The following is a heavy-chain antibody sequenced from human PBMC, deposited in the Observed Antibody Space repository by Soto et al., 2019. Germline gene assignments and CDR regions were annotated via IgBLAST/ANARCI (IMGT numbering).Heavy chain of an antibody. D-gene: IGHD1-20*01. CDR1: GFTFGHYG. V-gene: IGHV3-30*03. CDR3: ARVGGGIIIPTGVHYYYYYMDV. CDR2: ISYDGNYK. Sequence: GSLRLSCAASGFTFGHYGMHWVRQAPGKGLEWVTVISYDGNYKYYADSVKGRFTISRDNSKNTLYLQMNSLRAEDTAVYHCARVGGGIIIPTGVHYYYYYMDVWGKGTTVTVSS. J-gene: IGHJ6*03.